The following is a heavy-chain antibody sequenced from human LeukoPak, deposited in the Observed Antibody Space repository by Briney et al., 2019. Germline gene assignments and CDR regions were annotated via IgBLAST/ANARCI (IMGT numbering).Heavy chain of an antibody. Sequence: GGSLKLSCAASGFTFSGSAMHWVRQASGKGLEWVGRIRSKANSYATAYTASVKGRFTISRDDSKNTAYLQMNSLKTEDTAVYYCTRQGDSSDYWGQGTLVTVSS. CDR1: GFTFSGSA. V-gene: IGHV3-73*01. D-gene: IGHD3-22*01. CDR3: TRQGDSSDY. J-gene: IGHJ4*02. CDR2: IRSKANSYAT.